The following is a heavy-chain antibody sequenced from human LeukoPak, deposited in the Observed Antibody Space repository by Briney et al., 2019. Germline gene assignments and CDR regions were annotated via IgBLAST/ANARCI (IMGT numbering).Heavy chain of an antibody. CDR2: IYSGGST. D-gene: IGHD1-1*01. V-gene: IGHV3-66*01. Sequence: GGSLRLSCAASGFTFSTYAMNWVRQAPGKGLEWVSIIYSGGSTYYADSVKGRFTISRDNSKNTLYLQMNSLRAEDTAVYYCAREATGTLYYWGQGSLVTVSS. CDR3: AREATGTLYY. CDR1: GFTFSTYA. J-gene: IGHJ4*02.